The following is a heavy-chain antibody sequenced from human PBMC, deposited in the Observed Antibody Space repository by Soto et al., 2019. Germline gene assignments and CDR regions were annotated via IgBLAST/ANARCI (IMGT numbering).Heavy chain of an antibody. CDR3: ARDPGYSYGYEGYYYYYGMDV. D-gene: IGHD5-18*01. CDR1: GGSFSGYY. CDR2: INHSGST. J-gene: IGHJ6*02. Sequence: PSETLSLTCAVYGGSFSGYYWSWIRQPPGKGLEWIGEINHSGSTNYNPSLNSRVTISVDTHKNQFSLKLSSVTAADTAVYYCARDPGYSYGYEGYYYYYGMDVWGQGTTVTVSS. V-gene: IGHV4-34*01.